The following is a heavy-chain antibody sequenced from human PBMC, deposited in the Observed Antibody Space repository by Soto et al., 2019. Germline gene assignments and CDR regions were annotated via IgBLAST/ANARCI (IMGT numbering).Heavy chain of an antibody. J-gene: IGHJ6*03. Sequence: EVQLLESGGGLVQPGGSLRLSCAASGFTVSSYAMSWVRQAPGKGLEWVSAISGSGSTYSADSVKGRFTISRDSSKNTVDLEMNSLRAEDTAVYYCAKALRFTFTTGYYMDVWGRGAPVTVSS. V-gene: IGHV3-23*01. CDR1: GFTVSSYA. CDR2: ISGSGST. D-gene: IGHD3-16*01. CDR3: AKALRFTFTTGYYMDV.